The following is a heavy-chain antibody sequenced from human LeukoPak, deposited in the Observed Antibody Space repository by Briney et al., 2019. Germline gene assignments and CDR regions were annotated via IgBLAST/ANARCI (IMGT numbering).Heavy chain of an antibody. V-gene: IGHV1-46*01. CDR1: GYTFINNW. CDR2: INPTGTTT. CDR3: ARDNSVGDIAWWFDP. Sequence: ASVKVSCKASGYTFINNWMHWVRQAPGQGLEWVGLINPTGTTTLYAQKFQGRVALTRDMSTSTDYMELRSLKSEDTAVYYCARDNSVGDIAWWFDPWGQGTLVTVSS. J-gene: IGHJ5*02. D-gene: IGHD3-10*01.